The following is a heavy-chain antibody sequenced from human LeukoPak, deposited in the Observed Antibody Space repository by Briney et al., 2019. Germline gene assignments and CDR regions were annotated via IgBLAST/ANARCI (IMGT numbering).Heavy chain of an antibody. D-gene: IGHD6-13*01. V-gene: IGHV3-30-3*01. Sequence: GGSLRLSCAASGFTFSSYAMHWVRQAPGKGLERVAVISYDGSNKYYADSVKGRFTISRDNSKNTLYLQMNSLRAEDTAVYYCARAQSSWDFDYWGQGTLVTVSS. J-gene: IGHJ4*02. CDR3: ARAQSSWDFDY. CDR2: ISYDGSNK. CDR1: GFTFSSYA.